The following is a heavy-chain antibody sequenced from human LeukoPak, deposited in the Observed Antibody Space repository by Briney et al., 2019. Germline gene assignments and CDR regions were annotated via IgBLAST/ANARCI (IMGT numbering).Heavy chain of an antibody. CDR3: AGKAVAGPYFDY. Sequence: SETLSLTCTVSGGSISSYYWSWIRQPPGKGLEWIGYIYYSGSTNYNPSLKSRVSISVDTSKNQFSLKLTSVTAADTAVYYCAGKAVAGPYFDYWGQGTLVTVSS. CDR2: IYYSGST. D-gene: IGHD6-19*01. V-gene: IGHV4-59*12. CDR1: GGSISSYY. J-gene: IGHJ4*02.